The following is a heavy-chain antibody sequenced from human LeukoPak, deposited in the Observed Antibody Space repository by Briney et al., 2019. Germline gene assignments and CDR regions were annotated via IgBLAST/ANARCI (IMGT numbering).Heavy chain of an antibody. J-gene: IGHJ4*02. CDR3: AREDSSGYLDY. CDR2: VGGDGRVT. CDR1: GFTFATYV. Sequence: PGGSLRLSCAASGFTFATYVMTWVRQAPGKGLEWVSSVGGDGRVTYYADSVKGRFTISRDNSKNSLYLQMNSLRAEDTAVYYCAREDSSGYLDYWGQGTLVTVSS. D-gene: IGHD3-22*01. V-gene: IGHV3-23*01.